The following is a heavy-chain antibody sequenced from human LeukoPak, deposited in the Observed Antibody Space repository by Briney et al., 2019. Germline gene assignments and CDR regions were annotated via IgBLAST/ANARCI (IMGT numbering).Heavy chain of an antibody. V-gene: IGHV5-51*01. CDR2: IYPGDSDT. CDR3: ARHQIVGATRSPFDY. CDR1: GYTFTSYW. J-gene: IGHJ4*02. D-gene: IGHD1-26*01. Sequence: GESLKISCKGSGYTFTSYWIGWVRQMPGKGQEWMGIIYPGDSDTRYSPSFQGQVTISADKSISTAYLQWSSLKASDTAMYYCARHQIVGATRSPFDYWGQGTLVTVSS.